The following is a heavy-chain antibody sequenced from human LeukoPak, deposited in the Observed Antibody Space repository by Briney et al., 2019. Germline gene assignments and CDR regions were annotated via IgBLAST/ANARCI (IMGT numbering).Heavy chain of an antibody. J-gene: IGHJ4*02. Sequence: SETLSLTCIVSGYSINSGYHWGWIRQPPGKGLEWIGSIYHSGSTYYNPSLKSRVTISIDTSKNQFSLKLSSVTAADTAVYYCARHYLYDTSGDGTYYFDYWGQGALVTVSS. CDR3: ARHYLYDTSGDGTYYFDY. D-gene: IGHD3-22*01. CDR2: IYHSGST. CDR1: GYSINSGYH. V-gene: IGHV4-38-2*02.